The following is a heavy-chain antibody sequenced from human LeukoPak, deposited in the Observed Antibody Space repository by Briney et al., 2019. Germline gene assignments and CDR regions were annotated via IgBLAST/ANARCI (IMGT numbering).Heavy chain of an antibody. CDR1: GVIFNNCA. J-gene: IGHJ4*02. Sequence: TGGSLRLSCAASGVIFNNCAIHWVRQAPGKGLEWVAAISYDGSNNYYADSVRGRLTISRDNSKNTLYLQMNSLRAEDTALYYCARAGRAYGDYHYLDYWGQGTLVTVSS. CDR2: ISYDGSNN. D-gene: IGHD4-17*01. V-gene: IGHV3-30-3*01. CDR3: ARAGRAYGDYHYLDY.